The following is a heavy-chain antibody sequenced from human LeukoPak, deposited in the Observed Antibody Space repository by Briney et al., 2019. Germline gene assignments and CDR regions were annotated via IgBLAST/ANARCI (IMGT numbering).Heavy chain of an antibody. Sequence: GSLRLSCAASGFTFSSYSMNWVRQAPGKGLVWVSRTNSDGSSTRYADSVKGRFTISRDNAKNTLYLQMNSLRAEDTAVYYCAKSGYRGVDAFDIWGQGTMVTVSS. V-gene: IGHV3-74*01. CDR2: TNSDGSST. CDR1: GFTFSSYS. CDR3: AKSGYRGVDAFDI. D-gene: IGHD3-22*01. J-gene: IGHJ3*02.